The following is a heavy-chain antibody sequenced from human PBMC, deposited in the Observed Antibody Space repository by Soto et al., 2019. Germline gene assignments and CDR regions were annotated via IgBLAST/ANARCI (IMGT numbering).Heavy chain of an antibody. CDR2: XXYXGXT. CDR1: GGSFSRYY. V-gene: IGHV4-34*09. CDR3: ARYDSASGAFDY. Sequence: PSETLSLPCAVYGGSFSRYYCGWIRQHRGKGLXWXGXXXYXGXTXYXXXXKSRVTVSVGTSKNHVSLNLSSVTAAHTAVYYCARYDSASGAFDYWGQGTLVTVSS. D-gene: IGHD3-3*01. J-gene: IGHJ4*02.